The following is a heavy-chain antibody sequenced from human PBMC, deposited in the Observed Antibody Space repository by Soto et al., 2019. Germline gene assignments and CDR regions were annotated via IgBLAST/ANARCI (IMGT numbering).Heavy chain of an antibody. Sequence: GASVKVSCKASGGTFSSYAISWVRQAPGQGLEWMGGIIPIFGTANYAQKFQGRVTITADESTSTAYMELSSLRSEDTAVYYCARDNGIVVVPAAFYFDYWGQGTLVTVSS. CDR1: GGTFSSYA. V-gene: IGHV1-69*13. CDR3: ARDNGIVVVPAAFYFDY. CDR2: IIPIFGTA. J-gene: IGHJ4*02. D-gene: IGHD2-2*01.